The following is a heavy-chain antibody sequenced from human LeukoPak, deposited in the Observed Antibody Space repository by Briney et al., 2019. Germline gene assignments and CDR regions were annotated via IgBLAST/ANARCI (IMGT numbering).Heavy chain of an antibody. CDR1: GXSISSSNYY. CDR2: IYYSGST. D-gene: IGHD3-10*01. CDR3: ARHEWFGESGYY. J-gene: IGHJ4*02. V-gene: IGHV4-39*01. Sequence: KPSETLSLTFTVSGXSISSSNYYWGWIRQPPGKGLEWIGSIYYSGSTYYNPSLKSRVTISVDTSKNQFSLKLSSVTAADTAVYYCARHEWFGESGYYWGQGTLVTVSS.